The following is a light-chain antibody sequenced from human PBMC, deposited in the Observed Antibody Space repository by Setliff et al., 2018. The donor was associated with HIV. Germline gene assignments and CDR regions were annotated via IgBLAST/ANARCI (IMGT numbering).Light chain of an antibody. CDR3: CSYAGSHTFV. CDR2: DVS. J-gene: IGLJ1*01. CDR1: TSDVGGYNF. V-gene: IGLV2-11*01. Sequence: QSALAQPRSVSGSPRQSVTISCTGTTSDVGGYNFVSWYQHHPGKAPKLMIFDVSNRPSGVPDRFSGSKSGNTASLTISGLQADDEAVYFCCSYAGSHTFVFGTGTKATV.